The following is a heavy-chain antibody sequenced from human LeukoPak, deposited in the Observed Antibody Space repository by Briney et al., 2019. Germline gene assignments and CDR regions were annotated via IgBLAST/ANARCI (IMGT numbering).Heavy chain of an antibody. Sequence: SETLSLTCAVCGGAFSGYYWSWIRQPPGKGLEWIGEINHSGSTNYNPSLKSRVTISVDTSKNQFSLKLSSVTAADTAVYYCARASQWLVPSDYWGQGTLVTVSS. D-gene: IGHD6-19*01. CDR3: ARASQWLVPSDY. V-gene: IGHV4-34*01. CDR1: GGAFSGYY. CDR2: INHSGST. J-gene: IGHJ4*02.